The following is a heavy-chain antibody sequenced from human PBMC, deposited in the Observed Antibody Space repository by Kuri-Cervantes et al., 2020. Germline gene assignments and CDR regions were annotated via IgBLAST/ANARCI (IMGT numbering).Heavy chain of an antibody. J-gene: IGHJ4*02. V-gene: IGHV3-66*03. CDR1: EVTVSSNC. D-gene: IGHD6-13*01. Sequence: GESLKISCASSEVTVSSNCLTWVRQAPGKGLDWVSMIYRCEISAKGRLAISRDNSNNTLFLQMNSPRAEDKAVYYCARARVAAAGRWYYFDYWGQGTLVTVSS. CDR3: ARARVAAAGRWYYFDY. CDR2: IYRCEI.